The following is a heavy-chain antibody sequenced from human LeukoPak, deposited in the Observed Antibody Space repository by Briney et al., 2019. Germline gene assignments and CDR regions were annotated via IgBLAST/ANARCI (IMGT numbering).Heavy chain of an antibody. CDR3: ARVVGCGGDCYSGISDY. V-gene: IGHV4-59*01. CDR1: GGSISSYY. CDR2: IYYSGST. Sequence: PSETLALTCTVSGGSISSYYWSWMRQPPGKGLEWIGYIYYSGSTNYNPSLKSRVTISVGTSKDQFSLKLSSVTAADTAVYYCARVVGCGGDCYSGISDYWGQGTLVTVSS. J-gene: IGHJ4*02. D-gene: IGHD2-21*02.